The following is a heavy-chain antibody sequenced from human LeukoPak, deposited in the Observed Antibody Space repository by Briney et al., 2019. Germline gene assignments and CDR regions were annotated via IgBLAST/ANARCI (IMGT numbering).Heavy chain of an antibody. D-gene: IGHD6-19*01. CDR2: ISSSSSYI. J-gene: IGHJ4*02. V-gene: IGHV3-21*01. CDR3: ARGSSGWTTHDY. CDR1: GFPFSSYA. Sequence: GGSLRLSCAASGFPFSSYAMSWVRQAPGKGLEWVSSISSSSSYIYYADSVKGRFTISRDNAKNSLYLQMNSLRAEDTAVYYCARGSSGWTTHDYWGQGTLVTVSS.